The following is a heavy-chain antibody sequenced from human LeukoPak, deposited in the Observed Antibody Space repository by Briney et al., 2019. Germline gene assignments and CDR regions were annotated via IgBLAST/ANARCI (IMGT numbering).Heavy chain of an antibody. CDR3: ARDRWYCSNGVCYRSWFDP. J-gene: IGHJ5*02. Sequence: PSETLSLTCAVYGGSFSVYYWSWIPHPPGKGREWIGEINHSGITNYNPSIKSRVTISVDTSKNQFSLKLSSVNAADTAVYYCARDRWYCSNGVCYRSWFDPWGQGTLVTVSS. D-gene: IGHD2-8*01. CDR2: INHSGIT. CDR1: GGSFSVYY. V-gene: IGHV4-34*01.